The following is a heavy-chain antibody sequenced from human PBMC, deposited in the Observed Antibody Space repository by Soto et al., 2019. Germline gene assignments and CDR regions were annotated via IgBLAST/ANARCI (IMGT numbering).Heavy chain of an antibody. J-gene: IGHJ2*01. CDR3: ARDGKAGQQVVRPRGVWYFDL. Sequence: QVQLQESGPGLVKPSETLSLTCTVSGGSISSYYWSWIRQPPGKGLEWIGYIYYSGSTNYNPSLKSRVTISVDTSKNQFSLKLSSVTAADTAVYYCARDGKAGQQVVRPRGVWYFDLWGRGTLVTVSS. CDR1: GGSISSYY. V-gene: IGHV4-59*01. CDR2: IYYSGST. D-gene: IGHD6-13*01.